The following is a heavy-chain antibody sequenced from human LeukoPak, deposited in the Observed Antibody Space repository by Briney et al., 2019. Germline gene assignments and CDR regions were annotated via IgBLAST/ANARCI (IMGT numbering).Heavy chain of an antibody. D-gene: IGHD3-9*01. Sequence: GGSLRLSCAASGFTFSSYAMHWVRQAPGKGLEWVAVISYDGSNKYYADSVKGRFTISRDNSKNTLYLQMNNLRAEDTAVYYCARETTYYDILTGYYYYYGMDVWGQGTTVTVSS. J-gene: IGHJ6*02. CDR1: GFTFSSYA. CDR3: ARETTYYDILTGYYYYYGMDV. V-gene: IGHV3-30-3*01. CDR2: ISYDGSNK.